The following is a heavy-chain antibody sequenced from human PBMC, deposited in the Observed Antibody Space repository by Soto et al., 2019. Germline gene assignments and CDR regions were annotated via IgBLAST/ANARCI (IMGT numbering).Heavy chain of an antibody. J-gene: IGHJ6*02. CDR3: ARDPCLVVAARVRRYYYYGMDV. D-gene: IGHD2-15*01. V-gene: IGHV1-18*01. CDR1: GYTFTSYG. CDR2: ISAYHGNT. Sequence: QVQLVQSGAEVKKPGASVKVSCKASGYTFTSYGISWVRQSPGQGLEWMGWISAYHGNTNYAQKLQGRVTMTTDTSPSTAYMELRSIRSDDTAVYDSARDPCLVVAARVRRYYYYGMDVWGQGTTVTVSS.